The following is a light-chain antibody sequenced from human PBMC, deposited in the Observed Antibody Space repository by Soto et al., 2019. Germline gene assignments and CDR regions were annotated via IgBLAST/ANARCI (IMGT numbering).Light chain of an antibody. CDR1: SGHSGSI. Sequence: QPVLTQSSSASASLGSSVKLTCTLSSGHSGSIIAWHQPQPGKAPRYLMKLERSGSYNKGSGVPDRFSGSSSGADRYLTISNLQFEDEADYYCETWDTNTRVFGGGTTLTVL. CDR3: ETWDTNTRV. V-gene: IGLV4-60*02. CDR2: LERSGSY. J-gene: IGLJ3*02.